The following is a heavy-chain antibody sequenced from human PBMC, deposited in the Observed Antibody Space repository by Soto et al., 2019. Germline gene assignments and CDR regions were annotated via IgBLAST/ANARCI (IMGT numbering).Heavy chain of an antibody. D-gene: IGHD5-12*01. Sequence: QVQLQQWGAGLLKPSETLSLTCAVYGGSFSGYYWSWIRQPPGKGLEWIGEINHSGSTNYNPSLKSRVTISVDTSKNQFSLKLSSVTAADTAVYYCARVSWIYYYGMDVWGQGTTVTVSS. J-gene: IGHJ6*02. CDR2: INHSGST. CDR1: GGSFSGYY. CDR3: ARVSWIYYYGMDV. V-gene: IGHV4-34*01.